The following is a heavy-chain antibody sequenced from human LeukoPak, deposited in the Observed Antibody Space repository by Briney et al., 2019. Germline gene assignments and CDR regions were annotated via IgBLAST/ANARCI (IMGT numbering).Heavy chain of an antibody. CDR2: ISSSGSPV. CDR3: ARIALAVAGTYDL. J-gene: IGHJ5*02. Sequence: GGSLRLSCAASGCTFSSYEMHWVRQAPGKGLEWVSYISSSGSPVYYADSVKGRFTISRDNAKNSLYLQMNSLRAEGTAVYHCARIALAVAGTYDLWGQGTLVTVSS. CDR1: GCTFSSYE. V-gene: IGHV3-48*03. D-gene: IGHD6-19*01.